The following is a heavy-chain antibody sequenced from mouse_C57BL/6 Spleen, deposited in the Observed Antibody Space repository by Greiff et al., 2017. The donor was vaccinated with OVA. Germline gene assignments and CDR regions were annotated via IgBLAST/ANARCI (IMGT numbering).Heavy chain of an antibody. V-gene: IGHV2-6*01. CDR2: IWGVGST. D-gene: IGHD2-5*01. J-gene: IGHJ4*01. CDR3: ARESNDYAMDY. Sequence: VQLQESGPGLVAPSQSLSIPCTVSGFSLTSYGVDWVRQSPGKGLEWLGVIWGVGSTNYNSALKSRLSISKDNSKSQVFLKMNSLQTDDTAMYYCARESNDYAMDYWGQGTSVTVSS. CDR1: GFSLTSYG.